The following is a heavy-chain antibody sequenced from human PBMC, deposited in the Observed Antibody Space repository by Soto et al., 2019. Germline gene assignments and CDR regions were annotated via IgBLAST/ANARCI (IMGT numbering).Heavy chain of an antibody. CDR1: GFTFSSYE. V-gene: IGHV3-48*03. D-gene: IGHD3-9*01. Sequence: GGSLRLSCAASGFTFSSYEMNWVRQAPGKGLEWVPYISSSGSTIYYADSVKGRFTISRDNAKNSLYLQMNSLGAEDTAVYYCARAPSARYFDWLGPDYYGMDVWGQGTTVTVSS. CDR2: ISSSGSTI. J-gene: IGHJ6*02. CDR3: ARAPSARYFDWLGPDYYGMDV.